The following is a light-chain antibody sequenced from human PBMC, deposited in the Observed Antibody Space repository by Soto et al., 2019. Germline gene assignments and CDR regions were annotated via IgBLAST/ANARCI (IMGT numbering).Light chain of an antibody. J-gene: IGKJ1*01. Sequence: DIQMTQSPSTLSASVGDRVTITCRASQRISSWLAWYQQKPGKAPKLLIYDVSSLESGVPSRFSGSASGTDFTLTLSSLKPDDFATYHCQQYDSYWATFGQGTKVEV. CDR1: QRISSW. CDR3: QQYDSYWAT. CDR2: DVS. V-gene: IGKV1-5*01.